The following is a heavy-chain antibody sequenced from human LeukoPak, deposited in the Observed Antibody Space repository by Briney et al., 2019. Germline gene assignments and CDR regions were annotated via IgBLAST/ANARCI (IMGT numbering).Heavy chain of an antibody. CDR1: GYTFTGYY. CDR3: ARDLGSGYDPRAGYYYYGMDV. D-gene: IGHD5-12*01. V-gene: IGHV1-2*02. CDR2: INPNSGGT. J-gene: IGHJ6*02. Sequence: GASVKVSCKASGYTFTGYYMHWVRQAPGQGLEWMGWINPNSGGTNYAQKFQGRVTMTRDTSISTAYMELSRLRSDDTAVYYCARDLGSGYDPRAGYYYYGMDVWGQGTMVTVSS.